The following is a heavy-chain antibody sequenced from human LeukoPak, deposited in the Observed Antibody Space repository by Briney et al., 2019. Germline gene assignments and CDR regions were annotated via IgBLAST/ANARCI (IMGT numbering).Heavy chain of an antibody. Sequence: SGTLSLTCSVSGGSIESYYWSWIRQPPGKGLEFIGYIAASGTTKHNPSLKSRVTLSMDTPKNQFSLKLRSVTAADTAVYFCARFPYFEGFDYWGQGTQVIVSS. J-gene: IGHJ4*02. CDR3: ARFPYFEGFDY. CDR2: IAASGTT. CDR1: GGSIESYY. V-gene: IGHV4-4*08. D-gene: IGHD3-9*01.